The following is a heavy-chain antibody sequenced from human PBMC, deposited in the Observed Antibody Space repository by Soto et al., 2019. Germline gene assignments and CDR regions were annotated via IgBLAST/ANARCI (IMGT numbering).Heavy chain of an antibody. V-gene: IGHV1-18*01. D-gene: IGHD3-22*01. J-gene: IGHJ6*02. CDR1: GYTFTSYG. Sequence: ASVKVSCKASGYTFTSYGISWVRQAPGQGLEWMGWISAYNGNTNYAQKLQGRVTMTTDTSTSTAYMELRSLRSDDTAVYYCARARYYYDSSGYSSGYYYYGMDDWGQGTTVTVSS. CDR2: ISAYNGNT. CDR3: ARARYYYDSSGYSSGYYYYGMDD.